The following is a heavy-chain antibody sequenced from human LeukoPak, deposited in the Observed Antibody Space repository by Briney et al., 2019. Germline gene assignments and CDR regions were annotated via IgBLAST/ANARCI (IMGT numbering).Heavy chain of an antibody. D-gene: IGHD4-17*01. V-gene: IGHV3-23*01. CDR3: AKEPTTVTAPY. J-gene: IGHJ4*02. CDR1: GFTFSSYS. Sequence: PGGSLRLSCAAAGFTFSSYSMSWVRQAPGKWLEWVSAISGSGGSTYYADSVKGRFTISRDNSKNTLYLQMNSLIAEDTAVYYCAKEPTTVTAPYWGQGPLVTVSS. CDR2: ISGSGGST.